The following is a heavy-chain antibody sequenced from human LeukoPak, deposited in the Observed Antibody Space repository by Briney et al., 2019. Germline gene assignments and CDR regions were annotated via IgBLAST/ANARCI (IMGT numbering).Heavy chain of an antibody. V-gene: IGHV3-23*01. Sequence: HPGGSLRLSCAASGFTFSSSAVSWVRQAPGKGLEWLSTISGGGGSTYYADSVKGRFTISRDNSKNTLYLHMKSLRAEDTAVYYCAKGSGWLLPQYFDFWGQGTLVTVSS. D-gene: IGHD2-21*01. CDR1: GFTFSSSA. J-gene: IGHJ4*02. CDR2: ISGGGGST. CDR3: AKGSGWLLPQYFDF.